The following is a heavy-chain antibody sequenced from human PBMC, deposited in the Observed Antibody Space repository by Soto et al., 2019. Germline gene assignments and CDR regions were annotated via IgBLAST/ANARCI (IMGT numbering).Heavy chain of an antibody. D-gene: IGHD3-16*02. J-gene: IGHJ3*02. CDR2: MNPNSGNT. CDR1: GYTFTSYD. V-gene: IGHV1-8*01. CDR3: ASTKPYDYIWGSYRSDAFDI. Sequence: QVQLVQSGADVKKPGASVKVSCKASGYTFTSYDINWVRQATGQGLEWMGWMNPNSGNTGYAQKFQGRVTMTRNTSISTAYMELSSLRAEDTAVYYCASTKPYDYIWGSYRSDAFDIWGQGTMVTVSS.